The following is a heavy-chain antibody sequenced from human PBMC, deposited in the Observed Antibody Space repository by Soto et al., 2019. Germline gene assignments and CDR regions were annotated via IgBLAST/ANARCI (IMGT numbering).Heavy chain of an antibody. CDR1: GYTFTSYG. Sequence: VKVSCKASGYTFTSYGISWVRQAPGQGLEWMGWISAYNGNTNYAQKLQGRVTMTTDTSTSTAYMELRSLRSDDTAVYYCARDKYYDSSGLNWFDPWGQGTLVTVSS. J-gene: IGHJ5*02. CDR3: ARDKYYDSSGLNWFDP. CDR2: ISAYNGNT. D-gene: IGHD3-22*01. V-gene: IGHV1-18*01.